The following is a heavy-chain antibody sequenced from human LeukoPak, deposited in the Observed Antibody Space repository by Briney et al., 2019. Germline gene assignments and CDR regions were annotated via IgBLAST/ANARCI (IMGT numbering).Heavy chain of an antibody. CDR3: AKDPGSPGDAFDI. D-gene: IGHD1-26*01. J-gene: IGHJ3*02. CDR1: GFTFDDYA. CDR2: ISWNSGSI. V-gene: IGHV3-9*01. Sequence: PGRSLRLSCAASGFTFDDYAMHWVRQAPGKGLEWVSGISWNSGSIGYADSVKGRFTISRDNAKNSLYPQMNSLRAEDTALYYCAKDPGSPGDAFDIWGQGTMVTVSS.